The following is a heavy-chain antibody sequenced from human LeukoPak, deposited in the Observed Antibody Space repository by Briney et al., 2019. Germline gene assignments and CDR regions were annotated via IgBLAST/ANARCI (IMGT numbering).Heavy chain of an antibody. CDR1: GGSISSYY. D-gene: IGHD6-19*01. J-gene: IGHJ4*02. CDR2: IYYSGST. V-gene: IGHV4-59*01. CDR3: ARERGIAVAGAPDY. Sequence: SETLSLTRTVSGGSISSYYWSWIRQPPGKGLEWIGYIYYSGSTNYNPSLKSRVTISVDTSKNQFSLKLSSVTAADTAVYYCARERGIAVAGAPDYWGQGTLVTVSS.